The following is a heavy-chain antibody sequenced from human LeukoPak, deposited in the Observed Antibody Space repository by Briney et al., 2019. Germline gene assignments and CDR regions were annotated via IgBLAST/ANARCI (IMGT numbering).Heavy chain of an antibody. CDR2: ISSSSSTI. V-gene: IGHV3-48*01. CDR1: GFTFSSYG. CDR3: ARYYDSSGYYYFDY. Sequence: GRSLRLSCPASGFTFSSYGMNWVRQAPGKGLWWVSYISSSSSTIYYADSVKGRFTISRDNAKNSLYLQMNSLRAEDTAVYYCARYYDSSGYYYFDYWGQGTLVTVSS. D-gene: IGHD3-22*01. J-gene: IGHJ4*02.